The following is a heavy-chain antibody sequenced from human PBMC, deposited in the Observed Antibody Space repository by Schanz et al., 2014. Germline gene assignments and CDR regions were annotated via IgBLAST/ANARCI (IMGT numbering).Heavy chain of an antibody. V-gene: IGHV3-15*01. J-gene: IGHJ4*02. CDR3: ARKALVSGHYDS. CDR1: GLTFTSAW. CDR2: IKGKTDGGTA. Sequence: EVQLVESGGGLVKPGGSLRLSCATSGLTFTSAWMSWVRQAPGKGLEWVGRIKGKTDGGTADYAAPMKGRFTISRDISKNTLYLQMGSQRAEDVAGDDCARKALVSGHYDSWGQGTLVTVSS. D-gene: IGHD2-21*01.